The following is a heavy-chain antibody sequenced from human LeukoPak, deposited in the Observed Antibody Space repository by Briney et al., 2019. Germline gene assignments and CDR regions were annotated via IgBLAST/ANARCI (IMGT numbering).Heavy chain of an antibody. Sequence: PSETLSLTCTVSGVSISSSSYYWGWIRQPPGKGLEWIGSIYYSGSTYYNPSLKSRVTISVDTSKNQFSLKLSSVTAADTALYYCARITSGPGQVDYWGQGTLVTVSS. J-gene: IGHJ4*02. V-gene: IGHV4-39*01. CDR2: IYYSGST. CDR3: ARITSGPGQVDY. CDR1: GVSISSSSYY. D-gene: IGHD1-14*01.